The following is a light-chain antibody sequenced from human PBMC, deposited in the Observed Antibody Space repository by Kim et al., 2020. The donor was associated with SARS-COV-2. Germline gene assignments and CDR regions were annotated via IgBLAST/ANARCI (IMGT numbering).Light chain of an antibody. CDR2: GNN. CDR3: AAWDDRLSGRV. J-gene: IGLJ3*02. V-gene: IGLV1-47*01. Sequence: GQRVTISCSGSSSNIEKNYVSWYQQVPGTAPKVLIHGNNLRPSGVPDRFSGSKSGTSASLAISGLRSEDEADYYCAAWDDRLSGRVFGGGTQLTVL. CDR1: SSNIEKNY.